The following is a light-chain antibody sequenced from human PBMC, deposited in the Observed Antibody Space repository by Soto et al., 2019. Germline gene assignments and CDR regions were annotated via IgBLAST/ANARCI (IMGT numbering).Light chain of an antibody. Sequence: DIQMTQSPSTLSASVGDRVTITCRASQSINSWLAWYQQKPGKAPKLLIYKASGLESGVPSRFSGSGSGTDFTLTISSLQPDDFATYHCQQYNSYSSTFGQGTKVDIK. J-gene: IGKJ1*01. V-gene: IGKV1-5*03. CDR2: KAS. CDR1: QSINSW. CDR3: QQYNSYSST.